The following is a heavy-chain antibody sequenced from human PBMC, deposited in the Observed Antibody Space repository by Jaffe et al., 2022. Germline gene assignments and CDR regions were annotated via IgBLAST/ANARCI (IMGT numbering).Heavy chain of an antibody. CDR1: GGSFSGYY. Sequence: QVQLQQWGAGLLKPSETLSLTCAVYGGSFSGYYWSWIRQPPGKGLEWIGEINHSGSTNYNPSLKSRVTISVDTSKNQFSLKLSSVTAADTAVYYCARGRSRIAALLAPKPAPNFDYWGQGTLVTVSS. D-gene: IGHD6-13*01. CDR2: INHSGST. CDR3: ARGRSRIAALLAPKPAPNFDY. J-gene: IGHJ4*02. V-gene: IGHV4-34*01.